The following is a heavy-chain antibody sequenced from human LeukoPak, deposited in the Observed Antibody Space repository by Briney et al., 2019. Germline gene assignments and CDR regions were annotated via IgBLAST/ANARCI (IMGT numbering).Heavy chain of an antibody. V-gene: IGHV4-59*01. J-gene: IGHJ4*02. D-gene: IGHD4-11*01. Sequence: PSETLSLTCIVSGGSIGSYYWSWIRQPPGKGLEWIGHIYYSGSTDYNPSLRSRVTISVDTSKNQFSLRLSSVTAADTAVYYCARRGMTTSFDYWGQGTLVTVSS. CDR1: GGSIGSYY. CDR2: IYYSGST. CDR3: ARRGMTTSFDY.